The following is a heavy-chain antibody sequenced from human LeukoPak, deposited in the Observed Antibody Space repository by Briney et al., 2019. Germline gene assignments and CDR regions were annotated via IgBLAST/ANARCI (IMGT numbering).Heavy chain of an antibody. V-gene: IGHV3-21*01. D-gene: IGHD2-15*01. CDR2: ISSGSTYI. CDR1: GFTFSSYS. CDR3: ARVGGGYCSGGSCYHFDY. J-gene: IGHJ4*02. Sequence: GGSLRLSCAASGFTFSSYSMNWVRQAPGKGLEWVSSISSGSTYIYYADSVKGRFTLSRDNAKNSLSLQMNSLRAEDTAVYYCARVGGGYCSGGSCYHFDYWGQGTLVTVSS.